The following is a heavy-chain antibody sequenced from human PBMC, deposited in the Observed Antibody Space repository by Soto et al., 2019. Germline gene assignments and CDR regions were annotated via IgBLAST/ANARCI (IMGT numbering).Heavy chain of an antibody. D-gene: IGHD3-10*01. V-gene: IGHV4-59*01. CDR3: ARDGYDGSGSPYPAY. CDR2: IYYLGST. J-gene: IGHJ4*02. CDR1: GGSMSEYF. Sequence: SETLSLTCSVSGGSMSEYFWSWIRQSPGKGLEWIGHIYYLGSTDYNPSLKSRVTISVATSKRQFSLRLTSVTAADTAVYYCARDGYDGSGSPYPAYWGPGTQVTVSS.